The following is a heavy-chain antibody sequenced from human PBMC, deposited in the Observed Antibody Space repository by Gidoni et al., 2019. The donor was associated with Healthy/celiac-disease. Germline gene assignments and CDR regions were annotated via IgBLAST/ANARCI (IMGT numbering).Heavy chain of an antibody. CDR1: GFTFSSYS. Sequence: EVQLVESGGGLVKPGGSLRLSCAASGFTFSSYSMNWVRQAPGKGLEWVSSISSSSSYIYYADSVKGRFTISRDNAKNSLYLQMSSLRAEDTAVYYCARDEGMVVAASNYYYYGMDVWGQGTTVTVSS. V-gene: IGHV3-21*01. D-gene: IGHD2-15*01. CDR3: ARDEGMVVAASNYYYYGMDV. CDR2: ISSSSSYI. J-gene: IGHJ6*02.